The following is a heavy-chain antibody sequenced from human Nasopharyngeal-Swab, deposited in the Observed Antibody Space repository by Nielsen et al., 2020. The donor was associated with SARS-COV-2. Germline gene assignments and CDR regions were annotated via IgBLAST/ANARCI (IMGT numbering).Heavy chain of an antibody. D-gene: IGHD3-10*01. J-gene: IGHJ6*02. CDR3: ASPYQGVIDYYGMDV. CDR1: GFTFTSYA. V-gene: IGHV1-3*01. Sequence: GESLKISCAASGFTFTSYALHWVRQAPGQRLEWMGWINAGNGNTKYSQKFQGRVTITRDTSASTAYMELSSLRSEDTAVYYCASPYQGVIDYYGMDVWGQGTTVTVSS. CDR2: INAGNGNT.